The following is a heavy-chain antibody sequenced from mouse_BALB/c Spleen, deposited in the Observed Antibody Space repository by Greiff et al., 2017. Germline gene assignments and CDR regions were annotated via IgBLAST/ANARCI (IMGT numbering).Heavy chain of an antibody. CDR1: GFTFSDYY. V-gene: IGHV5-4*02. CDR2: ISDGGSYT. CDR3: ARHGATPYYYAMDY. Sequence: DVHLVESGGGLVKPGGSLKLSCAASGFTFSDYYMYWVRQTPEKRLEWVATISDGGSYTYYPDSVKGRFTISRDNAKNNLYLQMSSLKSEDTAMYYCARHGATPYYYAMDYWGQGTSVTVSS. D-gene: IGHD3-1*01. J-gene: IGHJ4*01.